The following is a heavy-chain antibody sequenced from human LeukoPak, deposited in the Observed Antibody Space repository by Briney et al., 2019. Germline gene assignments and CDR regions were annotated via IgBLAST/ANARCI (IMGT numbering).Heavy chain of an antibody. CDR2: ISGSGGST. CDR1: GFTFSSYA. Sequence: PGGSLRLSCAASGFTFSSYAMSWVRQAPGKGLEGVSAISGSGGSTYYADSVKGQFTISRDKSKNTLYLQMNSLRAEDTAVYYCAKEDDYSNYVDYWGQGTLVTVSS. J-gene: IGHJ4*02. D-gene: IGHD4-11*01. CDR3: AKEDDYSNYVDY. V-gene: IGHV3-23*01.